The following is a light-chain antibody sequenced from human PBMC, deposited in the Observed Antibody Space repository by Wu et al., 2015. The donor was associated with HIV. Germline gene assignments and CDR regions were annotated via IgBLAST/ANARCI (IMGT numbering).Light chain of an antibody. V-gene: IGKV3-11*01. CDR3: QQRDDWPLT. Sequence: DIILTQSPGSLSLSSGERATLSCRASQNITKYLAWYQQRLGQPPRLLIYDVFNRATGIPVRFGGSGSATDFHLTISSLAPEDSAIYYCQQRDDWPLTFGRRDRGWRS. CDR1: QNITKY. CDR2: DVF. J-gene: IGKJ4*01.